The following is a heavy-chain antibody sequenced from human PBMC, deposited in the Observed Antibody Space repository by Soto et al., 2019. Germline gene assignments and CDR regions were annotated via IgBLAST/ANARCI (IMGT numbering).Heavy chain of an antibody. Sequence: QVQLVQSGAEVKRPGASVKVSCKASGYTFTGYGISWVRQTPGQGLEWMGRINAYNDNTDYAQKFQGRVTLTTDTSTSTAYMELSRLRSDDTAAYSCASRIGSPSVYFDYWGQGTLVTVSS. CDR2: INAYNDNT. J-gene: IGHJ4*02. CDR3: ASRIGSPSVYFDY. V-gene: IGHV1-18*01. CDR1: GYTFTGYG.